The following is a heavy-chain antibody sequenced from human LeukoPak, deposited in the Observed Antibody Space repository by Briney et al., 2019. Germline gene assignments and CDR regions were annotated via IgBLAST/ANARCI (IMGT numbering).Heavy chain of an antibody. J-gene: IGHJ5*02. CDR3: ARTSRINMVLDP. Sequence: SETLSLTCAVYGGSFSGYYWSWIRQPPGKGLEWIGEINHSGSTNYNPSLKSRVTISVDTSKNQFSLKLSSVTAADTAVYYCARTSRINMVLDPWGQGTLVTVSS. CDR2: INHSGST. D-gene: IGHD3-10*01. V-gene: IGHV4-34*01. CDR1: GGSFSGYY.